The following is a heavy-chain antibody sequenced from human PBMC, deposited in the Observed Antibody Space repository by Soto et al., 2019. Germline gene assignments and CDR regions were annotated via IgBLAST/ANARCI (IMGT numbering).Heavy chain of an antibody. V-gene: IGHV1-69*06. Sequence: GASVKVSCKASGGTFSSYAISWVRQAPGRGLEWMGGIIPIFGTANYAQKFQGRVTITADKSTSTAYMELSSLRSEDTAVYYCARARCSSTSCYYSSSWYFYYWGQGTLVTVSS. CDR2: IIPIFGTA. J-gene: IGHJ4*02. CDR3: ARARCSSTSCYYSSSWYFYY. CDR1: GGTFSSYA. D-gene: IGHD2-2*01.